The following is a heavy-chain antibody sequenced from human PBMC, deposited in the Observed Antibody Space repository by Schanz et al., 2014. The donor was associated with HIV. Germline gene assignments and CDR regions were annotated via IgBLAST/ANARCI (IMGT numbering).Heavy chain of an antibody. V-gene: IGHV1-69*06. D-gene: IGHD3-10*01. CDR2: IIPIIGTA. J-gene: IGHJ6*02. Sequence: QVQLVQSGAEVQMPGSSVKVSCKASGGTFSNYAMTWVRQAPGQGLEWMAGIIPIIGTADYAQKFQGRVTITADKSTSTLYLELSSLRSEDTAVYYCTNGSFEFGDLLDDYYYDAMDVWGQGTTVTVSS. CDR1: GGTFSNYA. CDR3: TNGSFEFGDLLDDYYYDAMDV.